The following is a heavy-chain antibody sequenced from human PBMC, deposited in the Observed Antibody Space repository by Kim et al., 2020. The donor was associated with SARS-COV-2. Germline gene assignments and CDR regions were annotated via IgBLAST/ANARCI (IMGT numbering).Heavy chain of an antibody. CDR3: AKGEAVAGASSWFDP. J-gene: IGHJ5*02. D-gene: IGHD6-19*01. CDR1: VFTFSSYA. V-gene: IGHV3-23*01. CDR2: ISGSGGST. Sequence: GGSLRLSCAASVFTFSSYAMSWVRQAPGKGLEWVSGISGSGGSTYYADSVKGRFTISRDNSKNTLFLQMNSLRAEDTAVYYCAKGEAVAGASSWFDPWGQGTLVTVSS.